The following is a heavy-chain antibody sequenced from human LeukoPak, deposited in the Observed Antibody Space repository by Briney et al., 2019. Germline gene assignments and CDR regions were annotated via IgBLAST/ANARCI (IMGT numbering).Heavy chain of an antibody. CDR1: GFTFSSYG. J-gene: IGHJ6*02. CDR2: IWYDGSNI. CDR3: ANNGVSPNYYYGMNV. D-gene: IGHD2-8*01. V-gene: IGHV3-33*06. Sequence: GGSLRLSCATSGFTFSSYGMHWVRQAPGKGLEWVAVIWYDGSNIHYADSVQGRFTISRDSSKNTLYLQMNSLRAEDTGVYYCANNGVSPNYYYGMNVWGQGTTVTVSS.